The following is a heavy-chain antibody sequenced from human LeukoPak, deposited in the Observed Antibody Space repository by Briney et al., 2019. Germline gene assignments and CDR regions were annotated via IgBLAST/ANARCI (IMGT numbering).Heavy chain of an antibody. CDR2: ISGSGGST. V-gene: IGHV3-23*01. Sequence: GGSLRLSCAASGVTFNIYAMSWVRQAPGKGLEWVSVISGSGGSTYYADSVKGRFTISRDNSKNTLYLQMNSLRAEDTAVYYCAKFINYGDFDYWGQGTLVTVSS. J-gene: IGHJ4*02. D-gene: IGHD4-17*01. CDR1: GVTFNIYA. CDR3: AKFINYGDFDY.